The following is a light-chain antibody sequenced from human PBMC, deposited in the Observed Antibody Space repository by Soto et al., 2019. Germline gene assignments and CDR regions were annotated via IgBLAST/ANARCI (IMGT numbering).Light chain of an antibody. Sequence: QSVLTQPPSVSGAPGQRVTISCTGSSSNIGAGYDVHWYQQLPGTGPKLLISGNSNRPSGVPDRFSGSRSGTSASLAITGLQAEDEADYYCQSHDSSMSAYVLGTGNKVTVL. J-gene: IGLJ1*01. CDR3: QSHDSSMSAYV. CDR1: SSNIGAGYD. V-gene: IGLV1-40*01. CDR2: GNS.